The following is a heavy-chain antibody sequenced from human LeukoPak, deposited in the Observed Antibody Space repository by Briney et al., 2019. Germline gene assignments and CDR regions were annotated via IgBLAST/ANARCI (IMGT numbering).Heavy chain of an antibody. CDR1: GFTFSNYA. D-gene: IGHD4-23*01. CDR2: IVGSGIST. V-gene: IGHV3-23*01. Sequence: GGSLRLSCAASGFTFSNYAMHWVRQAPGKGLEWVSGIVGSGISTKYADSVKGRFTMSRDNSKNMLYQQMDSLRAEDTAVYFCSKRETASNSKYFDYWGQGTLVTVSS. J-gene: IGHJ4*02. CDR3: SKRETASNSKYFDY.